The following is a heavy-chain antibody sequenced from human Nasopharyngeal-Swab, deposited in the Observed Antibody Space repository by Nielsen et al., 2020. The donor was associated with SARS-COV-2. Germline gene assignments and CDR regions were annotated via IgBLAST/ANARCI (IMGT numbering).Heavy chain of an antibody. CDR2: INQDGSEQ. CDR3: ARDLAGSDY. V-gene: IGHV3-7*01. D-gene: IGHD6-13*01. Sequence: GGSLRLSCAASGFTFSTYWMSWVRQAPGKGLEWVANINQDGSEQYYVDSVKGRFTISRDNAKTSLYLQMNSLRADDTAVYYCARDLAGSDYWGQGTLATVSS. J-gene: IGHJ4*02. CDR1: GFTFSTYW.